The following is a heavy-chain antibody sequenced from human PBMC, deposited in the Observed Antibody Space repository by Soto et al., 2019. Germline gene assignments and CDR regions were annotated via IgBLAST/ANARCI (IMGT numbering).Heavy chain of an antibody. CDR3: AKVVVAATRHTDFDS. D-gene: IGHD2-15*01. J-gene: IGHJ4*02. CDR1: GGSINSNNYY. CDR2: IYYDGST. Sequence: ASETLSLTCTVSGGSINSNNYYWAWIRQPPGKGLAWIASIYYDGSTYYSPSLKSRVSISVDTSKNHFSLKLSSATAADTAVYYCAKVVVAATRHTDFDSWGQGTLVTVSS. V-gene: IGHV4-39*02.